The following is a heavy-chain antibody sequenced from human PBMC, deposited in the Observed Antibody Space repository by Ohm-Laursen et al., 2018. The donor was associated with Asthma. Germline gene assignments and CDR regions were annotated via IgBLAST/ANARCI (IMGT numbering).Heavy chain of an antibody. Sequence: SVKVSCKTSGYSFTDYYINWVRQAPGQGLEWMGRIHPNNGDTTYAQNFRGRVTFTRDTSIRIAYMELTSLSSDDTAVYFCARDLGHISYWYTEYFQYWGQGTLVTVSS. CDR1: GYSFTDYY. D-gene: IGHD6-13*01. V-gene: IGHV1-2*06. J-gene: IGHJ1*01. CDR2: IHPNNGDT. CDR3: ARDLGHISYWYTEYFQY.